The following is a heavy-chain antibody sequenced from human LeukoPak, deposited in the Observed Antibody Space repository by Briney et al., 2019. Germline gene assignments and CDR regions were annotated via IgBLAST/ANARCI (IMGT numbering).Heavy chain of an antibody. CDR3: ARAGYCTGGSCPPYYYYGMDV. V-gene: IGHV4-4*07. Sequence: SETLSLTCTVSGVSISSYYWSWIRQPAGKGLEWIGRIDTSGSTNYNPSLKSRVTMSVDTSKNQFSLKLSSVTAADTAVYYCARAGYCTGGSCPPYYYYGMDVWGQGTTVTVSS. CDR1: GVSISSYY. CDR2: IDTSGST. J-gene: IGHJ6*02. D-gene: IGHD2-15*01.